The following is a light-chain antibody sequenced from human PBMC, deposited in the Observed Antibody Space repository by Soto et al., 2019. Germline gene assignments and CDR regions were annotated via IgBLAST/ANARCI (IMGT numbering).Light chain of an antibody. J-gene: IGKJ5*01. CDR3: LQYDSYPVT. Sequence: DIQMTQSPSTLSGSAGDRVTITCLAIQTISKWLAWYEQKTGKAPKLLMYDASSLESGVPSRFRGSGSGTEFTLTINSLQPEDVGTYYCLQYDSYPVTFGQGTRLEIK. CDR1: QTISKW. V-gene: IGKV1-5*01. CDR2: DAS.